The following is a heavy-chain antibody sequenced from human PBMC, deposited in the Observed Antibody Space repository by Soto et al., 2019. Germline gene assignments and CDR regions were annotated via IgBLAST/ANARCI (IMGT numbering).Heavy chain of an antibody. Sequence: GGSLRLSCAASGFTFRNYAMSWVRQAPGKGLEWVSAITGSGGSTYHADSVKGRLSISRDNSEKTLYLQMNSLRAEDAGLYYCAKGSTSVSPYYFDSWGQGALVTVSS. D-gene: IGHD2-2*01. CDR2: ITGSGGST. J-gene: IGHJ4*02. V-gene: IGHV3-23*01. CDR3: AKGSTSVSPYYFDS. CDR1: GFTFRNYA.